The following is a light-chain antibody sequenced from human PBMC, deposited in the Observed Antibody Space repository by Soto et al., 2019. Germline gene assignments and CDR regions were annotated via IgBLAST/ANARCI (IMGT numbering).Light chain of an antibody. J-gene: IGKJ2*01. CDR2: AAS. CDR3: QQTNSAPYT. Sequence: DIQMTQSPSSVSASVGDIVTITCRARQDLTSWLTWYQQKPGKAPKSLIYAASSLQSGVPIRFSGSGAGTDFSLTISSLQPADFATYYCQQTNSAPYTFGQGTKLDIK. CDR1: QDLTSW. V-gene: IGKV1-12*01.